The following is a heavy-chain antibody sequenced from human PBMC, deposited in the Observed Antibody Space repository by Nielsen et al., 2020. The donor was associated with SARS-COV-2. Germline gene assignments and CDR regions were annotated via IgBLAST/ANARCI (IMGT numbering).Heavy chain of an antibody. CDR3: ASERKLAAYGPVYGQFDY. V-gene: IGHV7-4-1*02. J-gene: IGHJ4*02. Sequence: GESLKISCKGSGYTFTSYAMNWVRQAPGQGLEWMGWINTNTGNPTYAQGFTGRFVFSLDTSVSTAYLQISSLKAEDTAVYYCASERKLAAYGPVYGQFDYWGQGTLVTVSS. CDR2: INTNTGNP. D-gene: IGHD2/OR15-2a*01. CDR1: GYTFTSYA.